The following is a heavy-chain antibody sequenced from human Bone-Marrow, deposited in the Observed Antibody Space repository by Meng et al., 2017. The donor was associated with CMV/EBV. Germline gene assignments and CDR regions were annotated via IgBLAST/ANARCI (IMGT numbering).Heavy chain of an antibody. CDR1: GGSFSDYY. J-gene: IGHJ6*02. Sequence: SETLSLTCAVYGGSFSDYYWSWIRQPPGKGLEWIGEINHSGSTNYIPSLKSRVTISVDTSKNQFSLKLSSVTAADTAVYYCARGLIRRYYYYGMDVWGQGTTVTVSS. CDR2: INHSGST. V-gene: IGHV4-34*01. D-gene: IGHD3-22*01. CDR3: ARGLIRRYYYYGMDV.